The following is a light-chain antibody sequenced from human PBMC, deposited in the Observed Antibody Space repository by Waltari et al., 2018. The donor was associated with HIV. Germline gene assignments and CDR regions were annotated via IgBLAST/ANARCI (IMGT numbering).Light chain of an antibody. CDR1: SSNIGNHF. Sequence: SVLTQLPSVSAALGQTVTISCSGKSSNIGNHFVSLYQQVPGAAPKLLLYDNKSRPSGIPDACSGSRSDTAATLGITGLQTAYEADYDCGTWDRSLRGWTFGGGTKLTVL. CDR2: DNK. J-gene: IGLJ3*02. CDR3: GTWDRSLRGWT. V-gene: IGLV1-51*01.